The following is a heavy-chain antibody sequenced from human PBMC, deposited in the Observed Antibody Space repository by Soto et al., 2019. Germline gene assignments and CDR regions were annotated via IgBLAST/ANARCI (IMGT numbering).Heavy chain of an antibody. J-gene: IGHJ6*02. Sequence: PRESRKISCKGSVYSFTSYWISLVRPMPSEGLEWMGRIDPSDSYTSYSPSFQCHVSSSADKSISTAYLQWRSLKASDTVMYYCARLNCSGGSCSYYYYYGMDVWGQGTTVTVSS. CDR2: IDPSDSYT. V-gene: IGHV5-10-1*01. CDR3: ARLNCSGGSCSYYYYYGMDV. D-gene: IGHD2-15*01. CDR1: VYSFTSYW.